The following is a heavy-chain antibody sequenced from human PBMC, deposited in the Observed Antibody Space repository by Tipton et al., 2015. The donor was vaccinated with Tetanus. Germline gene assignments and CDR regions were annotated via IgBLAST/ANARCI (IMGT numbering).Heavy chain of an antibody. CDR3: ARDRGTVTSPGRGNAFDI. CDR2: VYDSGNT. CDR1: GGSISDYY. J-gene: IGHJ3*02. Sequence: TLSLICTVSGGSISDYYWHWIRQPPGWGLEWIGYVYDSGNTNSESSLKSRVTISVDTSKNQFSLKLDSVTSADTAVYYCARDRGTVTSPGRGNAFDIWGQGTMVTVSS. D-gene: IGHD4-17*01. V-gene: IGHV4-59*01.